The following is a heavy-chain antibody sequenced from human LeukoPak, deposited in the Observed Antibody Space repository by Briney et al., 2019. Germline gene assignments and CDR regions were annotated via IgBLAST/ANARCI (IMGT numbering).Heavy chain of an antibody. CDR1: GFTFSSYG. D-gene: IGHD6-13*01. J-gene: IGHJ6*03. CDR2: IRYDGSNK. Sequence: GGSLRLSCAASGFTFSSYGMHWVRQAPGKGLEWVAFIRYDGSNKYYADSVKGRFTISRDNSKNTLYLQMNSLRAEDTAVYYCAKDLEYSSSWYGYYYYYYMDVWGKGTTVTISS. CDR3: AKDLEYSSSWYGYYYYYYMDV. V-gene: IGHV3-30*02.